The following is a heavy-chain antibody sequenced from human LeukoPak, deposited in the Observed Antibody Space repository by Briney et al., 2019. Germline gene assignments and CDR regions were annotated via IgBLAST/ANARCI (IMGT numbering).Heavy chain of an antibody. V-gene: IGHV3-23*01. J-gene: IGHJ4*02. Sequence: GGSLRLSCAAPGFTFSSYAMSWVRQAPGKGLEWVSPISGSGGSTYYADSVKGRFTISRDNSKNTLYMQMNSLGAEDTAVYYCAKEVTSGDYGPFDYWGQGTLVTVSS. CDR2: ISGSGGST. CDR1: GFTFSSYA. CDR3: AKEVTSGDYGPFDY. D-gene: IGHD4-17*01.